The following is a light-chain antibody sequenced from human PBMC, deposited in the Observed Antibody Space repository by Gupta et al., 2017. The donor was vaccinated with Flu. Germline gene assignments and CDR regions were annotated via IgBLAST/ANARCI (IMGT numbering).Light chain of an antibody. J-gene: IGLJ3*02. CDR1: SSDIGHNNY. V-gene: IGLV2-14*01. CDR3: ASYTNTGARV. Sequence: QSALTQPASVSGSPGQSITISCTGASSDIGHNNYVPWYQHHPGKAPKLIIFEVYNRPSGISNRFSGSKSGNTASLTISGLQAEDEADYACASYTNTGARVFGGGTKLTVL. CDR2: EVY.